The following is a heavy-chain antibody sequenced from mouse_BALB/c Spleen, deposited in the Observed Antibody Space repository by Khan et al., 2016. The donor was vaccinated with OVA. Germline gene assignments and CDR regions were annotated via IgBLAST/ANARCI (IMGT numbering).Heavy chain of an antibody. CDR1: GFTFSNYW. CDR2: IRLKSQNYAT. Sequence: EVKVEESGGGLVQPGGSMKLSCVASGFTFSNYWMNWVRQSPEKGLEWVAEIRLKSQNYATHYAESVKGRFTISRDDSKSSVYLQMNNLRPEDTGIYYCTTGFAYWGQGTLVTVSA. J-gene: IGHJ3*01. V-gene: IGHV6-6*02. CDR3: TTGFAY.